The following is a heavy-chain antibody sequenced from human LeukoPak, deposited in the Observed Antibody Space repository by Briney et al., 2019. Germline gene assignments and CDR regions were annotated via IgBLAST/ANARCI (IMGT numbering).Heavy chain of an antibody. CDR3: ARGRYYGSRSWFDP. Sequence: SETLSLTCTVSGGSISSGDYYWSWIRQPPGTGLEWIGYIYYSGSTYYNPSLKSRVTISVDTSKNQFSLKLSSVTAADTAVYYCARGRYYGSRSWFDPWGQGTLVTVSS. CDR1: GGSISSGDYY. V-gene: IGHV4-30-4*01. CDR2: IYYSGST. D-gene: IGHD3-10*01. J-gene: IGHJ5*02.